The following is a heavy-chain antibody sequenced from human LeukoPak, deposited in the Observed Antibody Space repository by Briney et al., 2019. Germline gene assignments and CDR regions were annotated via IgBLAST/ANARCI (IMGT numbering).Heavy chain of an antibody. CDR2: IIPIFGTA. Sequence: ASVKVSCKASRGTFGSYAISWVRQAPGQGLEWMGGIIPIFGTANYAQKFQGRVTITADESTSTAYMELSGLRSEDTAVYYCARGEYEIGYCSSTSCYSAIFDYWGQGTLVTVSS. V-gene: IGHV1-69*01. D-gene: IGHD2-2*02. CDR1: RGTFGSYA. CDR3: ARGEYEIGYCSSTSCYSAIFDY. J-gene: IGHJ4*02.